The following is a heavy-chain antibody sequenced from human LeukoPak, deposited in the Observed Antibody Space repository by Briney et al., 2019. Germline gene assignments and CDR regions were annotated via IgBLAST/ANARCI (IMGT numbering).Heavy chain of an antibody. CDR2: IYYSGST. CDR3: ARGVSKYYDFWSGYYTPDWFDP. D-gene: IGHD3-3*01. Sequence: SQTLSLTCTVSGGSISSGGYYWSWIRQHPGKGLEWIGYIYYSGSTNYNPSLKSRVTISVDTSKNQFSLKLSSVTAADTAVYYCARGVSKYYDFWSGYYTPDWFDPWGQGTLVTVSS. CDR1: GGSISSGGYY. V-gene: IGHV4-31*03. J-gene: IGHJ5*02.